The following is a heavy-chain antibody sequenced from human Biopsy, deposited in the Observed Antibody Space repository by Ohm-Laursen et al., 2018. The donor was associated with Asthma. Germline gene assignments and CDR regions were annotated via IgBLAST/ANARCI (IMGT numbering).Heavy chain of an antibody. CDR3: AKELFPGWELRRGPDS. CDR1: GFTFGNFW. V-gene: IGHV3-30*18. CDR2: ISFDGSNE. Sequence: SLRLSCAASGFTFGNFWMSWARQAPGKGLEWVAVISFDGSNEDYADSVKGRFTISRDNSKNTLFLEMNSLRPEDTAVYYCAKELFPGWELRRGPDSWGQGTLVTVSS. D-gene: IGHD1-26*01. J-gene: IGHJ4*02.